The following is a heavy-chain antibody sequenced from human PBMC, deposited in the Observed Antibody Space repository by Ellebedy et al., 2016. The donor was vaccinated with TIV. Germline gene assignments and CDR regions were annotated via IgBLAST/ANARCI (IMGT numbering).Heavy chain of an antibody. CDR3: ARDPVGVGPAFDV. CDR1: GFTFSGYA. D-gene: IGHD4-23*01. Sequence: PGGSLRLSCVASGFTFSGYAMSWVRQAPGKGLEWVSGINNGGRTTSYADSVKGRFTIPTDNSKATLFLQMNSLRAEDTAIYFCARDPVGVGPAFDVWGQGTMVTVSS. CDR2: INNGGRTT. V-gene: IGHV3-23*01. J-gene: IGHJ3*01.